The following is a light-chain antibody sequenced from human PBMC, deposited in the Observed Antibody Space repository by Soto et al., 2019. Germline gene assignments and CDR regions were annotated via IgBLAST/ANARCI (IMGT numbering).Light chain of an antibody. J-gene: IGKJ1*01. V-gene: IGKV3-15*01. Sequence: EVVMTLSLGSVSVYTRERATHSCRASQSVSSNLAWYQQKLGQAPRLLIYGASTRATGISARFSGSGSGTEFTLTISSLQSEDFALYYCQQYKNWPRTFAQ. CDR3: QQYKNWPRT. CDR1: QSVSSN. CDR2: GAS.